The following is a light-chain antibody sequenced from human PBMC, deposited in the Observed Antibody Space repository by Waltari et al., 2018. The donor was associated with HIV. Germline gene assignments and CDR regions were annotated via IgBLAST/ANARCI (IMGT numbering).Light chain of an antibody. CDR2: GAS. V-gene: IGKV3-15*01. CDR1: QSVSSN. CDR3: QQYNNWPPLMYT. Sequence: EIVMTQSPATLSVSPGERATLSCRASQSVSSNLAWYQQKPGQAPRLLIYGASTRATGIPARFSCSGSGTEFTLTISSLQSEDFAVYYCQQYNNWPPLMYTFGQGTKLEIK. J-gene: IGKJ2*01.